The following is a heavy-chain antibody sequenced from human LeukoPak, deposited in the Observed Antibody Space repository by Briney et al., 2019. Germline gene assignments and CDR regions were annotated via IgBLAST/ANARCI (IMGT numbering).Heavy chain of an antibody. V-gene: IGHV4-4*07. Sequence: SETLSLTCTVSGGSISSCYWSWIRQPAGKGLEWIGRIYSSGSTTNYNPSLKSRVSMSVDTTKNQFSLKLSTVTAADTAVYYCARHILEESYYYDSSGYFYYFDYWGQGTLVTVSS. CDR2: IYSSGSTT. J-gene: IGHJ4*02. D-gene: IGHD3-22*01. CDR3: ARHILEESYYYDSSGYFYYFDY. CDR1: GGSISSCY.